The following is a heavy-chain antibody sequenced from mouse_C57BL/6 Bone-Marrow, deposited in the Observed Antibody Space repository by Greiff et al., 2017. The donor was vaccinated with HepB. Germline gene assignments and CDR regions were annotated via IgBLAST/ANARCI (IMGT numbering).Heavy chain of an antibody. CDR3: ARYCFCYYCDY. J-gene: IGHJ2*01. V-gene: IGHV1-85*01. CDR1: GYTFTSYD. Sequence: QVQLQQSGAELVKPGASVKLSCKASGYTFTSYDINWVKQRPGQGLEWIGWIYPSDGSTKYNEKFKGKATLTVDKSSSTAYMELHSLTSEDSAVFFCARYCFCYYCDYGGQGTALTVSS. CDR2: IYPSDGST.